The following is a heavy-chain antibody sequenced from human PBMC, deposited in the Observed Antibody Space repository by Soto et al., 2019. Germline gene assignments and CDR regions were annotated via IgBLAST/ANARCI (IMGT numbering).Heavy chain of an antibody. CDR1: GFILSSYE. D-gene: IGHD4-17*01. CDR2: ISSSGSTT. CDR3: ASVPYGDPFDY. J-gene: IGHJ4*02. V-gene: IGHV3-48*03. Sequence: GGSLRLSCAASGFILSSYEMNWVRQAPGKGLEWVSYISSSGSTTYYADSVKGRFTISRDNAKNSLYLQMNSLGAEDTAVYYCASVPYGDPFDYWGQGTLVTVSS.